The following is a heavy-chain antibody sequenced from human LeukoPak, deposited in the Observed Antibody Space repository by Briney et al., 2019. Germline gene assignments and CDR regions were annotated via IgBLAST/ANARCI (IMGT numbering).Heavy chain of an antibody. Sequence: GGSLRLSCAASGFTFSSYWMHWVRQAPGKGLVWVSRINSDGSTTSYADSVKGRFTISRDNAKNTVFLQMNSLRAGDTAVYYCARGYSGSYHNWFDPWGQGTLVTVSS. CDR1: GFTFSSYW. CDR2: INSDGSTT. V-gene: IGHV3-74*01. J-gene: IGHJ5*02. CDR3: ARGYSGSYHNWFDP. D-gene: IGHD1-26*01.